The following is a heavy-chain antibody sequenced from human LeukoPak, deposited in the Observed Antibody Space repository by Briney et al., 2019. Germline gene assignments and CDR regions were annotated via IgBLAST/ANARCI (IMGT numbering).Heavy chain of an antibody. J-gene: IGHJ4*02. Sequence: PRGSLRLSCPGTGCTFIDYYMGGIRQAPGKGLEGVSYICSSASTIYYADSVKGRFTISRDNAKNSLYLQMNSLRAEDTAVYYCARGEADEYYFGYWGQGTLVTVSS. CDR2: ICSSASTI. CDR1: GCTFIDYY. CDR3: ARGEADEYYFGY. V-gene: IGHV3-11*01. D-gene: IGHD6-25*01.